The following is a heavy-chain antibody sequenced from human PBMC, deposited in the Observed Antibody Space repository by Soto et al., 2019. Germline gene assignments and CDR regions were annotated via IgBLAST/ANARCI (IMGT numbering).Heavy chain of an antibody. J-gene: IGHJ4*02. CDR3: ARGGSYGDFFDY. CDR2: IYYTGST. CDR1: GGSMSSNY. V-gene: IGHV4-59*01. D-gene: IGHD4-17*01. Sequence: SETLSLTCTVSGGSMSSNYWTWIRQSPGKGLEWIGYIYYTGSTKYNPSLKSRVTISLGTSKNPFSLRLTSVTSADTAVYYCARGGSYGDFFDYWGQGAHVTV.